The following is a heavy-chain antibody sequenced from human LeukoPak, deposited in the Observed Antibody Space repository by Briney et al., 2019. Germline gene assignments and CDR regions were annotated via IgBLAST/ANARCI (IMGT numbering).Heavy chain of an antibody. CDR2: IYHSGST. J-gene: IGHJ4*02. D-gene: IGHD6-19*01. CDR1: GGSISSGGYY. V-gene: IGHV4-30-2*01. Sequence: SETLSLTCTVSGGSISSGGYYWGWIRQPPGKGLEWIGYIYHSGSTYYNPSLRSRVTISVDRSKNQFSLKLSSVTAADTAVYYCARDVPVAGNFDYWGQGTLVTVSS. CDR3: ARDVPVAGNFDY.